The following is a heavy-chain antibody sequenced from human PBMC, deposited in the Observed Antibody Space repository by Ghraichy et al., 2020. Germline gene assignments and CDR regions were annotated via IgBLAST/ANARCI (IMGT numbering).Heavy chain of an antibody. Sequence: SETLSLTCAVYGGSFSGYYWSWIRQPPGKGLEWIGEINHSGSTNYNPSLKSRVTISVDTSKNQFSLKLSSVTAADTAVYYCARGRVGRLGRYFDYWGQGTLVTVSS. CDR1: GGSFSGYY. V-gene: IGHV4-34*01. J-gene: IGHJ4*02. D-gene: IGHD7-27*01. CDR3: ARGRVGRLGRYFDY. CDR2: INHSGST.